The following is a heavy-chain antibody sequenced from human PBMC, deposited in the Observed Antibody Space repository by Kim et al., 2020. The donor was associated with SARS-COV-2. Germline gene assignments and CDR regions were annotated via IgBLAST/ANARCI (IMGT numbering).Heavy chain of an antibody. CDR1: GFTFSSYG. CDR2: ISYDGSNK. J-gene: IGHJ4*02. Sequence: GGSLRLSCAASGFTFSSYGMHWVRQAPGKGLEWVAVISYDGSNKYYADSVKGRFTISRDNSKNTLYLQMNSLRAEDTAVYYCATIQYSSSSAVDYWGQGT. V-gene: IGHV3-30*03. D-gene: IGHD6-6*01. CDR3: ATIQYSSSSAVDY.